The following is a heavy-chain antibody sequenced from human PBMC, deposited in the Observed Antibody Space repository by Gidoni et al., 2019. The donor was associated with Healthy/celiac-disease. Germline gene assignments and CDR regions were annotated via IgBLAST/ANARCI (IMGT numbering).Heavy chain of an antibody. CDR1: GGTFSSYA. Sequence: QVQLVQSGAEVKKPGSSVKVSCKASGGTFSSYAISWVRQAPGQGLEWMGGIIPIFGTANYAQKFQGRVTITADESTSTAYMELSSLRSEDTAVYYCARTKVTTVTQNYYYYYYGMDVWGQGTTVTVSS. V-gene: IGHV1-69*01. CDR3: ARTKVTTVTQNYYYYYYGMDV. J-gene: IGHJ6*02. D-gene: IGHD4-17*01. CDR2: IIPIFGTA.